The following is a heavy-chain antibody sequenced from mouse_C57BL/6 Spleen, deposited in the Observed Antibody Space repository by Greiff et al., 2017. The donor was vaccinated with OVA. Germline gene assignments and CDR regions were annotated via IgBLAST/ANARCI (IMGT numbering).Heavy chain of an antibody. CDR3: ARSIYYYGSSYGYFDV. CDR1: GFSLTSYA. D-gene: IGHD1-1*01. Sequence: VQLVESGPGLVAPSQSLSITCTVSGFSLTSYAISWVRQPPGKGLEWLGVIWTGGGTNYNSALKSRLSISKDNSKSQVFLKMNSLQTDDTARYYCARSIYYYGSSYGYFDVWGTGTTVTVSS. V-gene: IGHV2-9-1*01. CDR2: IWTGGGT. J-gene: IGHJ1*03.